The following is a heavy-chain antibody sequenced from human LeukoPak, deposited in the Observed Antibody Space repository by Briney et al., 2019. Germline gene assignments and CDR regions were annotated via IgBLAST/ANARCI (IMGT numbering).Heavy chain of an antibody. CDR1: GLTVSSNY. V-gene: IGHV3-66*01. CDR3: AGDGGSFRHFGN. D-gene: IGHD1-26*01. Sequence: PGGSLRLSCAASGLTVSSNYMRWIRQAPGKGLEWVSIIYSGGDTYYADSVKGRFTISRDNSKNTLYLQMNSLRVEDTAVYHCAGDGGSFRHFGNWGQGTLVSVSS. J-gene: IGHJ4*02. CDR2: IYSGGDT.